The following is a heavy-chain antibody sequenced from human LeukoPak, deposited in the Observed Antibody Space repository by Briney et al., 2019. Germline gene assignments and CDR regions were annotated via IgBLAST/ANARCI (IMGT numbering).Heavy chain of an antibody. D-gene: IGHD6-19*01. J-gene: IGHJ5*02. Sequence: GGSLRLSCAASGFTFSSYAMSWVRQAPGKGLQRVSAISGSGDSTYYADSVKGRFTISRDNSKNTLYLQMNSLRAEDTAVYYCAKGQWLVNNWFDPWGQGTLVTVSS. CDR2: ISGSGDST. CDR1: GFTFSSYA. CDR3: AKGQWLVNNWFDP. V-gene: IGHV3-23*01.